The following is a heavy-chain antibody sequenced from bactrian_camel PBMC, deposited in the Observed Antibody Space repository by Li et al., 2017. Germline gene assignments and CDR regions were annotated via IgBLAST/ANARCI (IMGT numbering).Heavy chain of an antibody. V-gene: IGHV3S6*01. J-gene: IGHJ4*01. CDR1: GSTKRSHC. CDR2: ISSDGDPI. D-gene: IGHD6*01. CDR3: AADPSRCTWYDTRTFVLSFLKIDFKY. Sequence: HVQLVESGGGSVEAGGSLKLSCAASGSTKRSHCMAWFRQAPGKGLEWVSSISSDGDPIYEANSVKDRFTISRDNAENNLYLQMNSLEPDDTAMYYCAADPSRCTWYDTRTFVLSFLKIDFKYWGQGTQVTVS.